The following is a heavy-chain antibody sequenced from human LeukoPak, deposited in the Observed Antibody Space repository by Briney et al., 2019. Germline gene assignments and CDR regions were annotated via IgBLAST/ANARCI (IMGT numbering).Heavy chain of an antibody. J-gene: IGHJ6*02. CDR1: GFTFSTYS. CDR2: ISSSSSYI. CDR3: ARGVEADYYYGMDV. V-gene: IGHV3-21*01. D-gene: IGHD2-15*01. Sequence: GGSLRLSCAASGFTFSTYSLNWVRQAPGKGLEWASSISSSSSYIYYADSMKGRFTISRDNAKNSMYLQMNNLKADDTAVYYCARGVEADYYYGMDVWGQGTTITVSS.